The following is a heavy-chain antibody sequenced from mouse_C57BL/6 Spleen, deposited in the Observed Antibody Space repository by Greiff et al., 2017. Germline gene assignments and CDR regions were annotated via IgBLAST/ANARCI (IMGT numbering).Heavy chain of an antibody. Sequence: EVHLVESGGGLVKPGGSLKLSCAASGFTFSSYAMSWVRQTPEKRLEWVATISDGGSYTYYPDNVKGRFTISRDNAKNNLYLQMSHLKSEDTAMYYCARGDSNYEGAWFAYWGQGTLVTVSA. CDR3: ARGDSNYEGAWFAY. J-gene: IGHJ3*01. D-gene: IGHD2-5*01. V-gene: IGHV5-4*01. CDR1: GFTFSSYA. CDR2: ISDGGSYT.